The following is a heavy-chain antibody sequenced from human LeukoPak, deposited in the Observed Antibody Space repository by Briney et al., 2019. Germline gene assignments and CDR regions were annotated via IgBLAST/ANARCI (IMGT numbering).Heavy chain of an antibody. CDR3: TTAVLTDAEYLLESDC. D-gene: IGHD2-8*01. Sequence: GGSLRLSCAASGLTFSNAWMSWVRQAPGKGLEWVGRIKSKTDGGTTDYAAPVKGRFTISRDDSKNTLYLQMNSLKTEDTAVYYCTTAVLTDAEYLLESDCCGQGTLVTVPS. J-gene: IGHJ4*02. CDR1: GLTFSNAW. V-gene: IGHV3-15*01. CDR2: IKSKTDGGTT.